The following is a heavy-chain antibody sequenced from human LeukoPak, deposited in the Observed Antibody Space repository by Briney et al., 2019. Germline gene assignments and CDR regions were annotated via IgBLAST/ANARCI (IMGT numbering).Heavy chain of an antibody. V-gene: IGHV1-2*06. Sequence: ASVKVSCKASGYTFTAYYVHWLRQAPGQGLEWMGRINPNSGGSNFAQKFQGRVTMTRDTSISTVYMELSSLRSEDTAVYYCARTAGRTFDYWGQGTLVTVSS. CDR3: ARTAGRTFDY. CDR1: GYTFTAYY. J-gene: IGHJ4*02. D-gene: IGHD6-6*01. CDR2: INPNSGGS.